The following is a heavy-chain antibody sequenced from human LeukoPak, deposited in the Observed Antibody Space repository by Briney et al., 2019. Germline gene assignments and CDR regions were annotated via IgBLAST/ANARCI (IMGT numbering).Heavy chain of an antibody. CDR3: ARGQRLFGGQSDP. V-gene: IGHV3-11*01. CDR2: ISSSGSTI. J-gene: IGHJ5*02. CDR1: GFTFSDYY. Sequence: PGGSLRLSCEASGFTFSDYYMSWIRQAPEKGLEWISYISSSGSTIYYADSVKGRFTISRDNAKNSLYLQMNSLRAEDTAVYYCARGQRLFGGQSDPWGQGTLVTVSS. D-gene: IGHD3-10*01.